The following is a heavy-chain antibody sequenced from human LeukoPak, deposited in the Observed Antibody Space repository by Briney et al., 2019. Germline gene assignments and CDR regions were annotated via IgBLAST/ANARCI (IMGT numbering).Heavy chain of an antibody. CDR1: GFTFSSYS. V-gene: IGHV3-48*01. CDR3: ARDCLPIANGGYFDY. Sequence: PGGSLRLSCAASGFTFSSYSMNWVRQAPGKGLEWVSYISSSSSTIYYADSVKGRFTISRDNAKNSLYLQMNSLRAEDTAVYYCARDCLPIANGGYFDYWGQGTLVTVSS. CDR2: ISSSSSTI. D-gene: IGHD3-16*01. J-gene: IGHJ4*02.